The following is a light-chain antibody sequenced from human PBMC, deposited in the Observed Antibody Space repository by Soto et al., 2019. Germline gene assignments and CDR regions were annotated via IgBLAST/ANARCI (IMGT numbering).Light chain of an antibody. CDR2: KAS. V-gene: IGKV1-5*03. J-gene: IGKJ1*01. Sequence: DIQMTQSPSTLSASVGDRVTITCRASQTIINWLAWYQQKPGKAPKLLIYKASTLEGEVPSRFSGSGSETEFTLTINSLQPDDSATYYCQQYNDYSWTFGQGTKVDIK. CDR1: QTIINW. CDR3: QQYNDYSWT.